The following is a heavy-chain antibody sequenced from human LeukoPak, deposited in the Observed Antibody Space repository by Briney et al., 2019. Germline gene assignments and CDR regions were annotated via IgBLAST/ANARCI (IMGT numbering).Heavy chain of an antibody. CDR1: GYTFTSYD. V-gene: IGHV1-2*02. CDR3: ARVAWDYYGSGSFSS. CDR2: INPNSGGT. J-gene: IGHJ4*02. D-gene: IGHD3-10*01. Sequence: GPVKVSCKASGYTFTSYDINWVRQAPGQGLEWMGWINPNSGGTNYAQKFQGRVTMTRDTSISTAYMELSRLRSDDTAVYYCARVAWDYYGSGSFSSWGQGTLVTVSS.